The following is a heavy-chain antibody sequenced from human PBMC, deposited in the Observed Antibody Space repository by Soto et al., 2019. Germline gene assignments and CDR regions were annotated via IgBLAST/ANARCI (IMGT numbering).Heavy chain of an antibody. CDR3: ATVPMITFGGVIAPTDY. Sequence: ASVKVSCKVSGYTLTELSMHWVRQAPGKGLEWMGGFDPEDGETIYAQKFQGRVTMTEDTSTDTAYMELSSLRSEDTAVYYCATVPMITFGGVIAPTDYWGQGTLVTVSS. CDR2: FDPEDGET. D-gene: IGHD3-16*02. J-gene: IGHJ4*02. V-gene: IGHV1-24*01. CDR1: GYTLTELS.